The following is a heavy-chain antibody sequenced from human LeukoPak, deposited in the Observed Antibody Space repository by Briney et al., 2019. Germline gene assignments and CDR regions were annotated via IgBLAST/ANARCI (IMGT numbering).Heavy chain of an antibody. CDR1: GGSISSSNW. CDR3: ARVYDSGSQAYFYYMDV. V-gene: IGHV4-4*02. J-gene: IGHJ6*03. Sequence: SGTLSLTCAVSGGSISSSNWWSWVRQPPGKGLEWIGSIYYSGSTYYNPSLKSRVTISVDTSKNQFSLKLSSVTAADTAVYYCARVYDSGSQAYFYYMDVWGKGTTVTISS. CDR2: IYYSGST. D-gene: IGHD3-10*01.